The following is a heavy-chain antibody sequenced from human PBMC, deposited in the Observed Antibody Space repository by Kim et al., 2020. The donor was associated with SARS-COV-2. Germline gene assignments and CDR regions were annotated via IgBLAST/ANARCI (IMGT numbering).Heavy chain of an antibody. Sequence: VKGRLPISRDESKNTLYLQMNSLKTEDTAVYYCTSDLGAYCGGDCYSRVWGQGTTVTVSS. J-gene: IGHJ6*02. D-gene: IGHD2-21*02. CDR3: TSDLGAYCGGDCYSRV. V-gene: IGHV3-15*01.